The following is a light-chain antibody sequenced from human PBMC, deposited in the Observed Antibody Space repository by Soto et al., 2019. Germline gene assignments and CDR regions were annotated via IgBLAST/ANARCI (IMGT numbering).Light chain of an antibody. CDR2: DAS. CDR1: QSVRSN. J-gene: IGKJ1*01. Sequence: EIVMTQSPVTLSVSPGERATLSCRASQSVRSNLAWYQQKPGQAPRLLMYDASTRATGIPARFSGSGSGTEFTLTISSLPSEDFAVYYCQQYNNWPPWTFGQGTKVEIK. V-gene: IGKV3-15*01. CDR3: QQYNNWPPWT.